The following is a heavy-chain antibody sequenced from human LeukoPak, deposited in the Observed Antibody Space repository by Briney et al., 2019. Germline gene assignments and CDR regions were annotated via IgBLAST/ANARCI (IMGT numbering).Heavy chain of an antibody. CDR2: ISYDGSNK. V-gene: IGHV3-30-3*01. CDR3: ARDGDLGYCSSTSCYYFEY. CDR1: GFTFSDAW. J-gene: IGHJ4*02. D-gene: IGHD2-2*01. Sequence: GGSLRLSCAASGFTFSDAWMSWVRQAPGKGLEWVAVISYDGSNKYYADSVKGRFTISRDNSKNTLYLQMNSLRAEDTAVYYCARDGDLGYCSSTSCYYFEYWGQGTLVTVSS.